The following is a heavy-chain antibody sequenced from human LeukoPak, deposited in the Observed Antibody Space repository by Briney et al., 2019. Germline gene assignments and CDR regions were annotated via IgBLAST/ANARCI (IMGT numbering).Heavy chain of an antibody. CDR2: INTGNGNT. CDR3: ARDCTEVP. V-gene: IGHV1-3*04. Sequence: ASVKVSCEASGYTFTNYAMHWVRQAPGQRLEWMGWINTGNGNTKDSQKFQGRVTITRDTSASTVYMELSSLRSEDTAVYYCARDCTEVPWGQGTLVTVSS. D-gene: IGHD2-21*01. J-gene: IGHJ5*02. CDR1: GYTFTNYA.